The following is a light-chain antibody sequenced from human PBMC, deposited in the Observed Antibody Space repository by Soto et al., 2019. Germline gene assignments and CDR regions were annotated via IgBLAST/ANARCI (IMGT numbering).Light chain of an antibody. V-gene: IGLV2-11*01. CDR2: DVS. Sequence: QSALTQPRSVSGSPGQSVTISCTGTSSDVGGFSYVSWYQQYPGKAPKLILYDVSQRPSGVPDRFSGSKSGNTASLTISGLLAEDEAVFYCCSYSGSSTFVFXTGTKVTVL. J-gene: IGLJ1*01. CDR3: CSYSGSSTFV. CDR1: SSDVGGFSY.